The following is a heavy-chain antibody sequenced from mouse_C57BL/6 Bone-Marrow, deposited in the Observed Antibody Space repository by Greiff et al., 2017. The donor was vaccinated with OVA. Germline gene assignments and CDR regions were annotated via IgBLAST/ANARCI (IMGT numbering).Heavy chain of an antibody. Sequence: QVQLQQSGPELVKPGASVKISCKASGYAFSSSWMNWVKQRPGKGLEWIGRIYPGDGDTNYNGKFKGKATLTADKSSSTAYMQLSSLTSEDSAVYFCARSTLGRFAYWGQGTLVTVSA. CDR1: GYAFSSSW. D-gene: IGHD4-1*01. V-gene: IGHV1-82*01. J-gene: IGHJ3*01. CDR2: IYPGDGDT. CDR3: ARSTLGRFAY.